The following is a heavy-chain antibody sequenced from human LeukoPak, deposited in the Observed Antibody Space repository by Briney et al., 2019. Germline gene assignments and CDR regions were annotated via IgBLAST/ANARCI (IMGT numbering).Heavy chain of an antibody. D-gene: IGHD3-3*01. CDR3: ARDSYTIFGVVIENNWFDP. Sequence: ASVKVSCKASGYTFTSYYMHWVRQAPGQGLEWMGIINPSGGSTNYAQKFQGRVTITADKSTSTAYMELSSLRSEDTAVYYCARDSYTIFGVVIENNWFDPWGQGTLVTVSS. J-gene: IGHJ5*02. V-gene: IGHV1-46*01. CDR1: GYTFTSYY. CDR2: INPSGGST.